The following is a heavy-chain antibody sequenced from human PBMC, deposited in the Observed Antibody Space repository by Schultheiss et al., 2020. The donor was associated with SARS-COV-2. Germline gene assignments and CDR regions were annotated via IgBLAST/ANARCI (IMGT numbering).Heavy chain of an antibody. J-gene: IGHJ6*02. CDR1: GGSISSYY. V-gene: IGHV4-59*08. CDR3: ARQRGSYYEYYYYGMDV. Sequence: SETLSLTCTVSGGSISSYYWSWIRQPPGKGLEWIGYIYYSGSTNYNPSLKSRVTISVDKSKNQFSLKLSSVTAADTAVYYCARQRGSYYEYYYYGMDVWGQGTTVTVSS. CDR2: IYYSGST. D-gene: IGHD1-26*01.